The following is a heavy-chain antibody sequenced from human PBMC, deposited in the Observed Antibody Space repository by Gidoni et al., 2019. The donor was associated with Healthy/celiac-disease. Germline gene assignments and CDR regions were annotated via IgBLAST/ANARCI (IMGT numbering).Heavy chain of an antibody. Sequence: QVQLQESGPGLVKPSQTLSLTCTVSGGSIISGDYYGSWIRQPPGKGLEWIGYIYYRGSTYYNPSLKSRVTISVDTSKNQFSLKLSSVTAADTAVYYCARDGGMTTRGRWAFDIWGQGTMVTVSS. CDR1: GGSIISGDYY. J-gene: IGHJ3*02. V-gene: IGHV4-30-4*01. D-gene: IGHD4-4*01. CDR2: IYYRGST. CDR3: ARDGGMTTRGRWAFDI.